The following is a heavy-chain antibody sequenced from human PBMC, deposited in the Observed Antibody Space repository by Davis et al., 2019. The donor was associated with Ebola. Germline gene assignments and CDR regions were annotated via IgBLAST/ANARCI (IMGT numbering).Heavy chain of an antibody. CDR3: ARFRTYYYVTREGAFDI. Sequence: ASVKVSCKASGYTFTSYDINWVRQATGQGLEWMGWMNPHSGNTGYAQKFQGRVTMTRDTSTSTVYMELSSLRSEDTAVYYCARFRTYYYVTREGAFDIWGQGTMVTVSS. J-gene: IGHJ3*02. CDR1: GYTFTSYD. D-gene: IGHD3-10*02. V-gene: IGHV1-8*01. CDR2: MNPHSGNT.